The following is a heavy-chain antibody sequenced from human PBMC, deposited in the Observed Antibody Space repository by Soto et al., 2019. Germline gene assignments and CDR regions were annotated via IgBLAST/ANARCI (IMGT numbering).Heavy chain of an antibody. V-gene: IGHV4-39*01. Sequence: QLQLQESGPGLVKPSETLSLTCTVSGGSISSSSYYWGWIRQPPGKGLEWIGSFSYSGSTYYNPSLKSRFTMSVDTAKNQFSLKLSSVTAADTAVYYCARLHGYCISTSCYGYYGMDVWGQGTTVTVSS. D-gene: IGHD2-2*01. J-gene: IGHJ6*02. CDR1: GGSISSSSYY. CDR2: FSYSGST. CDR3: ARLHGYCISTSCYGYYGMDV.